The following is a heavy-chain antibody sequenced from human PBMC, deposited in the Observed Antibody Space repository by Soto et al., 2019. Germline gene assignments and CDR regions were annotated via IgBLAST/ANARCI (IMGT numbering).Heavy chain of an antibody. D-gene: IGHD1-7*01. CDR2: IYRTGST. CDR1: GGSFTSNNW. Sequence: SETLSLTCAVSGGSFTSNNWWTCVRQPPGQGLEWIGEIYRTGSTNYNPSPKSRVTISLDKSENQFSLKVTSLTAADTAVYYCASRDPGTSVGYWGQGTLVTVYS. J-gene: IGHJ4*02. V-gene: IGHV4-4*02. CDR3: ASRDPGTSVGY.